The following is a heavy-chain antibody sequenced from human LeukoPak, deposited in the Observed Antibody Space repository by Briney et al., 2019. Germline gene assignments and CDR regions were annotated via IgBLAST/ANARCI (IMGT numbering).Heavy chain of an antibody. V-gene: IGHV1-2*06. CDR2: INPNSGGT. Sequence: ASVKVSCKASGYTFTGYYMHWVRQAPGQGLEWMGRINPNSGGTNYAQKSQGRVTMTRDTSISTAYMELRRLRSDDTAVYYCARGGRSSHDAFDIWGQGTMVTVSS. CDR1: GYTFTGYY. D-gene: IGHD6-13*01. J-gene: IGHJ3*02. CDR3: ARGGRSSHDAFDI.